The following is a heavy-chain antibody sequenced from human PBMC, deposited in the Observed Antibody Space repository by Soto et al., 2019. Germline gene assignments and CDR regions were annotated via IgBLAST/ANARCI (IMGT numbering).Heavy chain of an antibody. CDR3: TRLSSLGYCSGGSCPQDDY. J-gene: IGHJ4*02. Sequence: GGSLRLSCAASGFTFSGSAMHWVRQASGKGLEWVGRIRSKANSYATAYAASVKGRFTISRDDSKNTAYLQMNSLKTEDTAVYYCTRLSSLGYCSGGSCPQDDYWGQGTLVTVSS. CDR2: IRSKANSYAT. V-gene: IGHV3-73*01. D-gene: IGHD2-15*01. CDR1: GFTFSGSA.